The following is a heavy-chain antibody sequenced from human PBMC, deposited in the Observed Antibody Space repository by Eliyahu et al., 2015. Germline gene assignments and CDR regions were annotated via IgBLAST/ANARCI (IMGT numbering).Heavy chain of an antibody. J-gene: IGHJ4*02. CDR2: IYYSGST. CDR3: ARRGGGNSDY. Sequence: QLQLQESGPGLVKPSXTLSLXCTVSGGSISSSSYXWGWIRQPPGKGLEWIGSIYYSGSTYYNPXLKXRVTISVDTSKNQFSLKLSSVTAADTAVYYCARRGGGNSDYXGQGTLVTVSS. D-gene: IGHD4-23*01. CDR1: GGSISSSSYX. V-gene: IGHV4-39*01.